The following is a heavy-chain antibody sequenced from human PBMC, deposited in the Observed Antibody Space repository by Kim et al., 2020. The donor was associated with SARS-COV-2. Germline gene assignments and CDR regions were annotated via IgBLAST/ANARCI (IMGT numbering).Heavy chain of an antibody. J-gene: IGHJ4*02. CDR3: ARATGRVTPLDY. Sequence: SVKVSCKASGGTFSSYAISWVRQAPGQGLEWMGGIIPISGTANYAQKIKGKVTITAAESTSTAYMELTSLRSEDTAVYYCARATGRVTPLDYWGQGTLVTVSS. D-gene: IGHD4-4*01. CDR2: IIPISGTA. V-gene: IGHV1-69*13. CDR1: GGTFSSYA.